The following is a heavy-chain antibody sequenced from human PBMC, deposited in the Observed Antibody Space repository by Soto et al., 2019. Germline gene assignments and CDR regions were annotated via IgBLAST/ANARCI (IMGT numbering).Heavy chain of an antibody. CDR2: MNPNSGNT. Sequence: VSVKVSCKASGYTFTSYDINWVRQSTGQGLEWMGWMNPNSGNTAYAQKFQGRVTMTRNTSISTAYMELSSLRSEDTAVYYCAREKSSRYYYAYWGQGTLVTVSS. J-gene: IGHJ4*02. V-gene: IGHV1-8*01. CDR1: GYTFTSYD. D-gene: IGHD3-22*01. CDR3: AREKSSRYYYAY.